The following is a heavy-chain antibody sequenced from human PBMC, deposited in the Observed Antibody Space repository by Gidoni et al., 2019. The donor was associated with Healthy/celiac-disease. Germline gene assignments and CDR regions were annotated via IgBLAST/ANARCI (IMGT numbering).Heavy chain of an antibody. CDR2: ISGSGGST. Sequence: APGKGLEWFSAISGSGGSTYYADSVKGRFNISRDNSKNTLYLQMTRLRAEDTAVYYCEKAGSTSCYVYWGQGTLVTVSS. D-gene: IGHD2-2*01. V-gene: IGHV3-23*01. CDR3: EKAGSTSCYVY. J-gene: IGHJ4*02.